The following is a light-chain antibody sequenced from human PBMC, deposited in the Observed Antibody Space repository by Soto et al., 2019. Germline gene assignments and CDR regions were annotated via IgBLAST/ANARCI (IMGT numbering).Light chain of an antibody. CDR1: QSIRTW. CDR3: QMYNSYSTT. CDR2: YAA. V-gene: IGKV1-5*01. J-gene: IGKJ5*01. Sequence: DIQMTQSPSTLSASVGDRVTITCRASQSIRTWLAWYQQKPGKAPKLLIYYAANLESGVPSRFSGSGSGTEFTLTISSLQPDDFATYYCQMYNSYSTTFGQGTRLEIK.